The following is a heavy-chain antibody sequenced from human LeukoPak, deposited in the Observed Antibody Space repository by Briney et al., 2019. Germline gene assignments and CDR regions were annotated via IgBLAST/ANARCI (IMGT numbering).Heavy chain of an antibody. V-gene: IGHV3-43*02. Sequence: GGSLRLSCVASGLPIGDFAMHWVRQAPGQGLEWVSLISGDGVSTFFADSVKGRFSISRDNSKNSLFLEMSSLRTEDTAMYYCARESGKFDYWGQGTLVAVSS. CDR1: GLPIGDFA. CDR2: ISGDGVST. CDR3: ARESGKFDY. J-gene: IGHJ4*02.